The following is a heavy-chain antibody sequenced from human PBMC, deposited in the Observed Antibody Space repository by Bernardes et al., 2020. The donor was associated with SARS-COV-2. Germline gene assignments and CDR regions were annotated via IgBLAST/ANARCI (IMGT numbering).Heavy chain of an antibody. J-gene: IGHJ5*02. CDR1: GLTLSDYY. D-gene: IGHD3-3*01. CDR2: ISSSSRYK. V-gene: IGHV3-11*03. Sequence: GSLSLSCAASGLTLSDYYMSWIRPAPGKGLEWVSYISSSSRYKNYADSVKGRFTISRDNAKNSLYLQMNSLRAEDTAMYYCARNYHLRGDFWRATDWFYPYGLATLVTVSS. CDR3: ARNYHLRGDFWRATDWFYP.